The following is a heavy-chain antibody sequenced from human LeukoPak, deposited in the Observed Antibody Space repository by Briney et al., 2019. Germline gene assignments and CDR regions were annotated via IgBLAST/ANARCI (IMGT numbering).Heavy chain of an antibody. CDR1: GYTFTGYY. J-gene: IGHJ3*02. Sequence: ASVKVSCKASGYTFTGYYMHWVRRAPGQGHEWMGWINPNSGGTNYAQKFQGRVTMTRDTSISTAYMELSRLRSDDTAVYYCARDAATIPDHDAFDIWGQGTMVTVSS. CDR3: ARDAATIPDHDAFDI. V-gene: IGHV1-2*02. D-gene: IGHD5-12*01. CDR2: INPNSGGT.